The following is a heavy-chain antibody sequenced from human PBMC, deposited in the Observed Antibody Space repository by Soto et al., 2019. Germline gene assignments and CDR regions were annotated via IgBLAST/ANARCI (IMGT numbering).Heavy chain of an antibody. CDR3: ARGATTPENFDY. V-gene: IGHV4-59*01. D-gene: IGHD1-26*01. CDR1: GSSISSYY. J-gene: IGHJ4*02. CDR2: IYYSGST. Sequence: SETLSLTCTVSGSSISSYYWSWIRQPPGKGLEWIGYIYYSGSTNYNPSLKSRVTISVDTSKNQFSLKLSSVTAADTAVYYCARGATTPENFDYWGQGTLVTVSS.